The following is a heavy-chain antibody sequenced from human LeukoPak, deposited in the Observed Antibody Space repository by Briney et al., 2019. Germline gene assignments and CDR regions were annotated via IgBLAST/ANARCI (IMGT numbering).Heavy chain of an antibody. CDR3: ARADRSSTSCYDYYYGIDV. CDR2: IYYSGST. CDR1: GGSISSSSYY. V-gene: IGHV4-39*01. J-gene: IGHJ6*02. Sequence: PSETLSLTCTVSGGSISSSSYYWGWIRQPPGKGLEWIGSIYYSGSTYYNPSLKSRVTISVDTSKNQFSLKLSSVTAADTAVYYCARADRSSTSCYDYYYGIDVWGQGTTVTVSS. D-gene: IGHD2-2*01.